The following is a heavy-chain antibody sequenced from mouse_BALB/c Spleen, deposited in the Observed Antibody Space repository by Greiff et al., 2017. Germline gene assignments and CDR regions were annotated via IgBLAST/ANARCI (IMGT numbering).Heavy chain of an antibody. CDR3: ARNYGYDGAWFAD. J-gene: IGHJ3*01. CDR2: IDTSDSYT. D-gene: IGHD2-2*01. Sequence: QVQLQQPGAELVMPGASVKMSCKASGYTFTDYWMHWVKQRPGQGLEWIGAIDTSDSYTSYNQKFKGKATLTVDESSSTAYMQLSSLTSEDSAVYYCARNYGYDGAWFADWGQGTLVTVSA. V-gene: IGHV1-69*01. CDR1: GYTFTDYW.